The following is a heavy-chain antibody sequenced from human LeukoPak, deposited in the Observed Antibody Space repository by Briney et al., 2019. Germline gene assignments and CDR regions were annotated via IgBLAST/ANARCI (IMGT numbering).Heavy chain of an antibody. CDR2: TRHDGSHE. V-gene: IGHV3-30*02. D-gene: IGHD1-1*01. Sequence: GGSLRLSCAASGFTFSNYGMHWVRQAPGKGLEWVAFTRHDGSHEYHADSVEGRFTMSRDNSKNTLYLQMNSLRPEDTAVYYCARASNWNDATNGPGANAFDIWGQGTMVTVSS. J-gene: IGHJ3*02. CDR1: GFTFSNYG. CDR3: ARASNWNDATNGPGANAFDI.